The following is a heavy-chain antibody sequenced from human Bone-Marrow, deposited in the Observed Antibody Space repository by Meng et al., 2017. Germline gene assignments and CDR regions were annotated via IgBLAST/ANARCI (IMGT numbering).Heavy chain of an antibody. D-gene: IGHD6-13*01. V-gene: IGHV1-18*01. CDR3: ARQFIAAALPRGYYGMDV. Sequence: ASVKVSCKASGYTFTSYGISWVRQAPGQGLEWMGWISAYNGNTNYAQKLQGRVTMTTDTSTSTAYMELRSLRSDDTAVYYCARQFIAAALPRGYYGMDVWGQGTTVTVSS. CDR1: GYTFTSYG. CDR2: ISAYNGNT. J-gene: IGHJ6*02.